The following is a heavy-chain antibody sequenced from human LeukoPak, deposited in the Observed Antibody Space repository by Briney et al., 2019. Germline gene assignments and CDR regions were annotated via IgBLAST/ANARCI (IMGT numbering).Heavy chain of an antibody. CDR3: ARQATYYYDSSGTREAMVRDP. Sequence: SETLSLTRTVSGGSISSSSYYWGWIRQPPGRGLEWIGRIYYSGSTYYNPSLKSRVTISVDTSKNQFSLKLSSVTAADTAVYYCARQATYYYDSSGTREAMVRDPWGQGTLVTVSS. CDR1: GGSISSSSYY. CDR2: IYYSGST. D-gene: IGHD3-22*01. V-gene: IGHV4-39*01. J-gene: IGHJ5*02.